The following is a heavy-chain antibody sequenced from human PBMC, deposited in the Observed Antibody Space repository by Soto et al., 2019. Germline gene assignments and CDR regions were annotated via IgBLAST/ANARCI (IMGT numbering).Heavy chain of an antibody. CDR1: GDSITRSNFY. CDR3: ATSQKGYNWNYFDH. Sequence: SSETLSLTCTVSGDSITRSNFYWGWIRQPPGKGLEWLGSIFYSGSTFYNPSLESRVSVSVDTSKNQFSLKVSGVSAADTAVYYCATSQKGYNWNYFDHWGQGALVTVSS. CDR2: IFYSGST. D-gene: IGHD1-20*01. V-gene: IGHV4-39*01. J-gene: IGHJ4*02.